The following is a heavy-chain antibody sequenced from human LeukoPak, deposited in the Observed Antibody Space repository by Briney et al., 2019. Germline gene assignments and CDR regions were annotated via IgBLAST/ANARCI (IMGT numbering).Heavy chain of an antibody. D-gene: IGHD5-18*01. J-gene: IGHJ5*02. CDR2: IKQDGSEK. Sequence: PSETLSLTCTVSGVSISSSNSYWGWIRQPPGKGLEWVANIKQDGSEKYYVDSVKGRFTISRDNAKNSLYLQMNGLRAEDTAVYYCARENQGSWIQLWFLGNWFDPWGQGTLVTVSS. V-gene: IGHV3-7*01. CDR3: ARENQGSWIQLWFLGNWFDP. CDR1: GVSISSSNSY.